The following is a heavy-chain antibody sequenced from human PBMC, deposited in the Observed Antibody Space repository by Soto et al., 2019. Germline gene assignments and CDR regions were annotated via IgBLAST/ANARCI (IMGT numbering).Heavy chain of an antibody. CDR1: GVTVSSNY. CDR2: IYSGGST. CDR3: ARHGYNYGGGYLDD. Sequence: EVQLVESGGGLVQPGGSLRLSCAASGVTVSSNYMSWVRQAPGKGLEWVSVIYSGGSTYYADSVKGRFTISRDNSKNTLYLQMNSLRAEDTAVYYCARHGYNYGGGYLDDWGQGTLVTVSS. V-gene: IGHV3-66*04. J-gene: IGHJ4*02. D-gene: IGHD5-18*01.